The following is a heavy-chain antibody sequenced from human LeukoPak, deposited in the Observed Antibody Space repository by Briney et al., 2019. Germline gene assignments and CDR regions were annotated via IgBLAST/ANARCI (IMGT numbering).Heavy chain of an antibody. D-gene: IGHD3-22*01. CDR2: ISSSGSTI. V-gene: IGHV3-48*03. CDR3: ARARDRTRNALDI. J-gene: IGHJ3*02. Sequence: PGGSLRLSCAASGFTFSSYEMNWVRQAPGKGLEWVSYISSSGSTIYYADSAKGRFTISRDNAKNSLYLQMNSLRAEDTAVYYCARARDRTRNALDIWGQGTMVTVSS. CDR1: GFTFSSYE.